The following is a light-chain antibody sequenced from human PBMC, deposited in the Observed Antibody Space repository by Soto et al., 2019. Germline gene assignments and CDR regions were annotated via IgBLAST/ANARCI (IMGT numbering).Light chain of an antibody. CDR1: QSVSSSY. Sequence: EIVLTQSPGTLSLSPGERATLSCRASQSVSSSYLAWYQQKPGQAPRLLIYGASSRATGIPDRFSGSGSGTDITLTITRLEPEDVEVYSYQQYGSSPPRYTFGQGTKLEIK. CDR3: QQYGSSPPRYT. CDR2: GAS. V-gene: IGKV3-20*01. J-gene: IGKJ2*01.